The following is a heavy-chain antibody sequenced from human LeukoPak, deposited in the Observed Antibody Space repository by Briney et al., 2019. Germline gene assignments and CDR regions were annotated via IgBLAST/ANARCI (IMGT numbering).Heavy chain of an antibody. D-gene: IGHD5-12*01. J-gene: IGHJ4*02. CDR3: AREYSGYDAYYFDY. CDR1: GGTFSSYA. V-gene: IGHV1-69*05. Sequence: ASVKVSCKASGGTFSSYAISWVRQAPGQGLGWMGRIIPIFGTANYAQKFQGRVTITTDESTSTAYMELSSLRSEDTAVYYCAREYSGYDAYYFDYWGQGTLVTVSS. CDR2: IIPIFGTA.